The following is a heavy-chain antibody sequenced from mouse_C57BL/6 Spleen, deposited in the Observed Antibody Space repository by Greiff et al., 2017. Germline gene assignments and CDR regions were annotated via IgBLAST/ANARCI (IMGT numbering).Heavy chain of an antibody. Sequence: EVQGVESGAELVRPGASVKLSCTASGFNIKDDYMHWVKQRPEQGLEWIGWIDPENGDTEYASKFQGKATITADTSSNTAYLQLSSLTSEDTAVYYCTTNHYGSSYWYFDVWGTGTTVTVSS. CDR1: GFNIKDDY. D-gene: IGHD1-1*01. V-gene: IGHV14-4*01. J-gene: IGHJ1*03. CDR3: TTNHYGSSYWYFDV. CDR2: IDPENGDT.